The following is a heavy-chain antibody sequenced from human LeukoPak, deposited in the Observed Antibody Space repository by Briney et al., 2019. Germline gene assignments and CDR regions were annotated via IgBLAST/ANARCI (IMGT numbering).Heavy chain of an antibody. D-gene: IGHD3-16*02. CDR3: SKCLHTRRPKKKDYGWGSYRSYFDP. J-gene: IGHJ5*02. CDR2: INHSGST. Sequence: TSETLSLTCAVYGGSFSGYYWSWIRQPPGKGLEWIGEINHSGSTNYNPSLKSRVTISVDTSKNQFSLKLSSVTAADTAVYYFSKCLHTRRPKKKDYGWGSYRSYFDPWGQGTLVTVSS. CDR1: GGSFSGYY. V-gene: IGHV4-34*01.